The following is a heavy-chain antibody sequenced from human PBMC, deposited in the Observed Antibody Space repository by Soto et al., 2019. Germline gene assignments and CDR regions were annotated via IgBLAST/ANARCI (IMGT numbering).Heavy chain of an antibody. J-gene: IGHJ3*02. D-gene: IGHD5-12*01. CDR3: VPTTHRDGYNYPDAFDI. V-gene: IGHV3-21*01. CDR2: ISSSSSYI. CDR1: GFTFSSYS. Sequence: EVQLVESGGGLVKPGGSLRLSCAASGFTFSSYSMNWVRQAPGKGLEWVSSISSSSSYIYYADSVKGRFTISRDNAKNSLYLQMNSLRAEDTAVYYCVPTTHRDGYNYPDAFDIWGPGTMVTVSS.